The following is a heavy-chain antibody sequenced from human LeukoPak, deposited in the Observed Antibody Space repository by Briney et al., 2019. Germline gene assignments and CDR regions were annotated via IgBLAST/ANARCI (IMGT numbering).Heavy chain of an antibody. Sequence: SETLSLTCTVSGGSISSYYWSWIRQPAGKGLEWIGRIYTSGSTNYNPSLKSRVTMSVDTSKNQFPLKLSSVTAADTAVYYCARYSWFGESNWFDPWGQGTLVTVSS. CDR2: IYTSGST. CDR1: GGSISSYY. J-gene: IGHJ5*02. V-gene: IGHV4-4*07. D-gene: IGHD3-10*01. CDR3: ARYSWFGESNWFDP.